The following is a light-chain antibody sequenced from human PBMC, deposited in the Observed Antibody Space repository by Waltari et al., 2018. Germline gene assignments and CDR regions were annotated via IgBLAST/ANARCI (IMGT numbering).Light chain of an antibody. CDR3: QEFGTSGFT. Sequence: EIVLTQSPGTLSLSPGERATLFCRASQSVSSNYLAWYQQKLGQAPRLLIYGASNRATGIPDRFSGSGSGTDFTLTITRLEPEDFAVYYCQEFGTSGFTFGPGTKVDVK. CDR1: QSVSSNY. J-gene: IGKJ3*01. CDR2: GAS. V-gene: IGKV3-20*01.